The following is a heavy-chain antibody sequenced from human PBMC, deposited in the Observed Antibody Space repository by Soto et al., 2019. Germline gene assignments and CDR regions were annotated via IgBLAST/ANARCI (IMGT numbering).Heavy chain of an antibody. Sequence: QVQLVESGGGVVQPRRSLRLSCAATGFTFSSYAMHWVRQAPGKGLEWVAVISYDGSNKYYADSVKGRFTISRDNSKNTLYLQMNSLRAEDTAVYYCAREGGWYGSAFDSWGQGTLVTVSS. CDR1: GFTFSSYA. V-gene: IGHV3-30-3*01. J-gene: IGHJ4*02. CDR2: ISYDGSNK. D-gene: IGHD6-19*01. CDR3: AREGGWYGSAFDS.